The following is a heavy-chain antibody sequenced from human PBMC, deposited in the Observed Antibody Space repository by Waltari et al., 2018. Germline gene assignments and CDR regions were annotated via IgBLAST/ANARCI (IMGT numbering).Heavy chain of an antibody. Sequence: QVQLNQWGAGVLKPSETLSLTCAVYGESFSDHLWPWIRQPPGTGLAWIGQMNHRGSGTYNPSLKNRVTISVDTSMNQFSLMMTSLTAADTAVYYCARAPSFHYGVFSVPLTLDYWSQGTMVFVSS. CDR3: ARAPSFHYGVFSVPLTLDY. J-gene: IGHJ3*01. CDR2: MNHRGSG. V-gene: IGHV4-34*01. D-gene: IGHD4-17*01. CDR1: GESFSDHL.